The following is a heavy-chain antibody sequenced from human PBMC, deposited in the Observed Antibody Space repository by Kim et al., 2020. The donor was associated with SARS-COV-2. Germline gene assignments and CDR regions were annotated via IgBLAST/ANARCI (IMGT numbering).Heavy chain of an antibody. D-gene: IGHD6-13*01. Sequence: GGSLRLSCAASGFIFSDFYMSWIRQAPGKGLEWVSYISGVNSYTNYAASVKGRFTISRDNAKNSLYLQMNSLRAEDTAVYYCARVGLGGSSWYYFDYWGQGALVTVSS. J-gene: IGHJ4*02. CDR3: ARVGLGGSSWYYFDY. V-gene: IGHV3-11*05. CDR2: ISGVNSYT. CDR1: GFIFSDFY.